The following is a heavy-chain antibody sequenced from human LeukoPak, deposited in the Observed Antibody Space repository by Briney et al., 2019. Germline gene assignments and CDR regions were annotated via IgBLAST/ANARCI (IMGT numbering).Heavy chain of an antibody. CDR3: TKRGGYDYGSHFDH. CDR1: GFTFSTYG. Sequence: GGSLRLSCTTSGFTFSTYGMAGVRQAPGKGLEWVSSISGSGANTNYADSVKGRLTISRDSSNNTLYLHMDRLRVHDTAVYFCTKRGGYDYGSHFDHWGQGALVTVSA. J-gene: IGHJ4*02. D-gene: IGHD5-18*01. V-gene: IGHV3-23*01. CDR2: ISGSGANT.